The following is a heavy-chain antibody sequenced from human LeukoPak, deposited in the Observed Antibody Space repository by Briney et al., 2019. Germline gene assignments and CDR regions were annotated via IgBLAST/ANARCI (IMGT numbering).Heavy chain of an antibody. J-gene: IGHJ4*02. Sequence: GGSLRLSCAASGFTFSDYYMSWVRQAPGRGLEGVAYITSTGDDIYYADSVRGRFTISRDNATNALFLRMSSLRVEDTATYYCASDIVATSGDFWGQGTLVSVSS. CDR1: GFTFSDYY. CDR2: ITSTGDDI. V-gene: IGHV3-11*01. CDR3: ASDIVATSGDF. D-gene: IGHD5-12*01.